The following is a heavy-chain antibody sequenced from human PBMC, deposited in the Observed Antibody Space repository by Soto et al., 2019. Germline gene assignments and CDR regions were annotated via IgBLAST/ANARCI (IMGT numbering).Heavy chain of an antibody. J-gene: IGHJ4*02. CDR1: GFTFSDYY. V-gene: IGHV3-11*05. CDR3: ARAQCGGSCRHHSFAY. CDR2: ISSSSSYT. D-gene: IGHD2-15*01. Sequence: QVQLVESGGGLVKPGGSLRLSCAASGFTFSDYYMSWIRQAPGKGLEWVSYISSSSSYTNYADSVKGRFTISRDNAKNSLYLQMNSLRAEDTAVYYCARAQCGGSCRHHSFAYWGQGTLVTVSS.